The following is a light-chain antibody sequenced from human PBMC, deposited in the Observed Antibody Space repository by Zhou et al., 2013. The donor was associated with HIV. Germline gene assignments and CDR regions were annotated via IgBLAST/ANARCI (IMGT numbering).Light chain of an antibody. V-gene: IGKV1-39*01. J-gene: IGKJ2*01. Sequence: DIQMTQSPSSLSASVGDRVTVTCRASQSISKSLNWYQQKPGEAPRLLIFSTFIQQSGVPSRFSGSGSGTHFTLTIIGLQAEDFATYYCQQSYTSPYTFGQGTTLEI. CDR1: QSISKS. CDR3: QQSYTSPYT. CDR2: STF.